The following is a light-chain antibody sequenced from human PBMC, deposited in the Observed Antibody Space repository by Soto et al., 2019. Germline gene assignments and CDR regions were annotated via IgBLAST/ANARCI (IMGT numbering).Light chain of an antibody. CDR2: RNV. Sequence: QSVLTQSRSASGTPGQRATITCSGSDSNIGNNYVYWYQQVPGTAPKLLIYRNVQRPSGVPDRFSGSKSGTSASLAISGLRSEDEADYYCAAWDESLSGGVFGGGTKVTVL. V-gene: IGLV1-47*01. CDR3: AAWDESLSGGV. CDR1: DSNIGNNY. J-gene: IGLJ3*02.